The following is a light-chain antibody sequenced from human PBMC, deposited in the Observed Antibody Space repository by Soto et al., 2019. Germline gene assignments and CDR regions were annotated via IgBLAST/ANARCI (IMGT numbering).Light chain of an antibody. V-gene: IGLV2-14*01. CDR3: SSYTTSSTLV. J-gene: IGLJ3*02. CDR2: EVN. CDR1: SSDVGGYNY. Sequence: QSALTQPASVSGSPGQSITISCTGNSSDVGGYNYVSWYQHHPGKAPKLIIYEVNNRPSGVSNRFSGSKSGNTASLTISGLQAEDEADYYCSSYTTSSTLVFGGGTQLTVL.